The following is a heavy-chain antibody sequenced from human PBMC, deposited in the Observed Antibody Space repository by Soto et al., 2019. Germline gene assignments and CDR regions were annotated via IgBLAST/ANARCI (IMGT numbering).Heavy chain of an antibody. J-gene: IGHJ4*02. V-gene: IGHV1-46*01. CDR2: VNPSGGHT. CDR3: ARGRHVVLVNAALDY. D-gene: IGHD2-21*01. CDR1: GDTFTAYY. Sequence: QVQLMQSGAEVKKPGAPVKASCKASGDTFTAYYIHWVRQAPGQGLEWMGTVNPSGGHTTYAQHFLGRVTMTMDTSTSTLYMELSSLTSDDTAIYDCARGRHVVLVNAALDYWGQGTLATVSS.